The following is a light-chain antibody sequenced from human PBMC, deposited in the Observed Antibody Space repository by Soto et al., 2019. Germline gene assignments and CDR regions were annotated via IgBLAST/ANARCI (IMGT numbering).Light chain of an antibody. CDR2: DVS. V-gene: IGKV3-11*01. J-gene: IGKJ1*01. Sequence: DIVLTQSPATLSLSPGERATLSCRASEDVSSSLAWYQQKPGQSPRLLIYDVSNRANGIPARFSGSGSGAHFTLTVSGLEPDDFAVYYCQQRYNWPRTFGQGTKVEI. CDR3: QQRYNWPRT. CDR1: EDVSSS.